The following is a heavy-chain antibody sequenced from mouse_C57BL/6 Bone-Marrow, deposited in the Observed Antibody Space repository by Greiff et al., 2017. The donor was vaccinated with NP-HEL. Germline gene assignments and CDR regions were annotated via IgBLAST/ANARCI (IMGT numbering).Heavy chain of an antibody. CDR1: GYSFTGYY. Sequence: EVQLQQSGPELVKPGASVKISCKASGYSFTGYYMNWVKQSPEKSLEWIGEINPSTGGTTYNQKFKAKATLTVDKSSSTAYMQLKSLTSEDSAVYYCARGSSLYFDDWGQGTTLTVSS. D-gene: IGHD1-1*01. CDR2: INPSTGGT. V-gene: IGHV1-42*01. J-gene: IGHJ2*01. CDR3: ARGSSLYFDD.